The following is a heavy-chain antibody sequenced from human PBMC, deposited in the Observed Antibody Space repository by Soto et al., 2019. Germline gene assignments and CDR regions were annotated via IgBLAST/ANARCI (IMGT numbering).Heavy chain of an antibody. CDR3: AHSRNLITEDAQVGDFDY. J-gene: IGHJ4*02. V-gene: IGHV2-5*02. Sequence: QITLKESGPTLVTPTQTLTLTCSFSGLSLTTDGVGVGWVRQPPGEALEWLALIYWDDDERYSPSLKTRLTITKDPSKNQVVLIMTNMDPVDTATYYCAHSRNLITEDAQVGDFDYWGQGTLVTVSS. D-gene: IGHD3-10*01. CDR2: IYWDDDE. CDR1: GLSLTTDGVG.